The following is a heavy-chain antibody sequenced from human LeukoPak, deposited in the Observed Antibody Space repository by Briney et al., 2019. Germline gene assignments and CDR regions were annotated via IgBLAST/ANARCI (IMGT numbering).Heavy chain of an antibody. J-gene: IGHJ4*02. D-gene: IGHD5-12*01. CDR3: ARRVATTYFDY. Sequence: HGESLKISCKGSGYRFTRYWIGWVRQMPGKGLEWMGIIYPADSDTRYSPSFQGQVTISADKSISTAYLQWSSLKASDTAMYYCARRVATTYFDYWGQGTLVTVSS. CDR2: IYPADSDT. CDR1: GYRFTRYW. V-gene: IGHV5-51*01.